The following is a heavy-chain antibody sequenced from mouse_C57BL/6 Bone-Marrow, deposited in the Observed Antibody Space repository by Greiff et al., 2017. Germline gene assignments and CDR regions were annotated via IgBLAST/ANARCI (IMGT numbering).Heavy chain of an antibody. CDR3: ARHYYGTRYYCYY. J-gene: IGHJ2*01. CDR2: IYPGSGST. Sequence: QVQLQQPGAELVKPGASVKMSCKASGYTFTSYWITWVKQRPGQGLEWIGDIYPGSGSTNYNEKFKSKATLTVDTSSSTAYMQLRSLTSEDSAFYYSARHYYGTRYYCYYWGQGTTRTVSS. CDR1: GYTFTSYW. V-gene: IGHV1-55*01. D-gene: IGHD1-2*01.